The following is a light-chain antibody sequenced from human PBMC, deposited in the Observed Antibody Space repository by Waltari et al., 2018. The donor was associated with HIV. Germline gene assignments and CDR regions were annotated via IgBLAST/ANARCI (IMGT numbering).Light chain of an antibody. Sequence: YVLTQPPSVSVAPGKTATIPCGGNNIGDKHVNWYQQKSGQAPVLVIYDDKLRPSGIPARISGSNSGGTATLTISGVEVGDEAEYYCQVFENSRDQAFGTGTKVTVL. J-gene: IGLJ1*01. CDR3: QVFENSRDQA. CDR1: NIGDKH. V-gene: IGLV3-21*01. CDR2: DDK.